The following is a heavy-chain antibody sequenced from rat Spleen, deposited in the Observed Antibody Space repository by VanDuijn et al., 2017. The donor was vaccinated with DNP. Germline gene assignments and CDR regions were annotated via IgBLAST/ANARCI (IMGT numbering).Heavy chain of an antibody. CDR1: GFTFSDYY. D-gene: IGHD1-1*01. CDR3: ARPMDYYSGGFAY. Sequence: EVQLVESGGGLVQPGRSLTLSCAASGFTFSDYYMAWVRQAPTKGLEWVAYIRYDGGSTYYGDSVKGRFTISRDNAKSTLYLQMNSLRSEDMATYYCARPMDYYSGGFAYWGQGTLVTVSS. J-gene: IGHJ3*01. CDR2: IRYDGGST. V-gene: IGHV5-22*01.